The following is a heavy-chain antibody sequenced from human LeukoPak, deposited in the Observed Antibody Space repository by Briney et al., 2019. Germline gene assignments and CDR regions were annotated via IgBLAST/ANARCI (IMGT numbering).Heavy chain of an antibody. V-gene: IGHV3-11*04. CDR3: AKVASGYYGSGTFFDY. CDR2: ISGSGSTI. J-gene: IGHJ4*02. D-gene: IGHD3-10*01. CDR1: GFTFSDYY. Sequence: NPGGSLRLSCAASGFTFSDYYMSWIRQAPGKGLEWVSYISGSGSTIYYADSVKGRFTISRDNSKNTLYLQMNSLRAEDTAVYYCAKVASGYYGSGTFFDYWGQGTLVTVSS.